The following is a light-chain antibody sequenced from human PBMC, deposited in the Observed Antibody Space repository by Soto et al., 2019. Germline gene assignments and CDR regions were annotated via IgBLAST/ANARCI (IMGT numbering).Light chain of an antibody. CDR3: QQYGNSPMYT. CDR2: GAS. Sequence: EIVMTQSPATLSVSPGEGATLSCRASQSIDNTIAWYQQKPGQAPRLLIYGASTRAAGIPARFSGSGSGTDFTLSITSLQSEDFAVYYCQQYGNSPMYTFGQGTKLEIK. J-gene: IGKJ2*01. V-gene: IGKV3-15*01. CDR1: QSIDNT.